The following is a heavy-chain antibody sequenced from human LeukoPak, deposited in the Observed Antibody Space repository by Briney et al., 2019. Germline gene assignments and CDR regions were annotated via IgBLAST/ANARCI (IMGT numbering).Heavy chain of an antibody. CDR1: GYTFTVYY. CDR3: TRGGIDY. V-gene: IGHV1-2*02. Sequence: ASVKVSCKASGYTFTVYYMHWVRQAPGQGLEWMGWINPNSGDTHYVQKFQGRVTMTSDTSISTAYMEWSSLRSDDTAMYYCTRGGIDYWGQGTLVTVSS. D-gene: IGHD3-10*01. J-gene: IGHJ4*02. CDR2: INPNSGDT.